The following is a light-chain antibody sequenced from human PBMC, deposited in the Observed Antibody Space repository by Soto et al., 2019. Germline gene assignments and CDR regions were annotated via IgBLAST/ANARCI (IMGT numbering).Light chain of an antibody. CDR3: ETWDSYLPWV. J-gene: IGLJ3*02. V-gene: IGLV4-60*02. CDR2: LEGSGSY. Sequence: HPVLTQSSSASASLGSSVKLTCTLSSGHSSYIIAWHQQQPGKAPRYLMKLEGSGSYNKGSGVPDRFSGSSSGADRYLTISNLQFEDEADYYCETWDSYLPWVFGGGTKLTVL. CDR1: SGHSSYI.